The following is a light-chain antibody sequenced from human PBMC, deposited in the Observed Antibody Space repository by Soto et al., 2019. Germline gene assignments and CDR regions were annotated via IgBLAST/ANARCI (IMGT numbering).Light chain of an antibody. CDR3: QYLNGVPTIT. Sequence: DIHLTQSPSILSASVGDRVTLTCLASQDVSDFLAWYQHAPGKAPNLLIYGGYTLQSGVPSRFSGSGSGTEFSLTITGLQPEDFATYYCQYLNGVPTITFGQGTRLEIK. CDR2: GGY. CDR1: QDVSDF. V-gene: IGKV1-9*01. J-gene: IGKJ5*01.